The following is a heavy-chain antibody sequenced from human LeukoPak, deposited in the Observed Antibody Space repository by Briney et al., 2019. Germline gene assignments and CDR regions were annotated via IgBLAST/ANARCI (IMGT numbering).Heavy chain of an antibody. CDR2: IKSDGSEE. Sequence: GGSLRLSCAASGFTFRSYWMAWVRQAPGKGLEWVANIKSDGSEEYYVDSLRGRFTISRDNADKSLYLQMNSLTAEDTAVYYCVREAARGGEFDYWGQGALVTVSS. V-gene: IGHV3-7*01. J-gene: IGHJ4*02. CDR1: GFTFRSYW. D-gene: IGHD3-10*01. CDR3: VREAARGGEFDY.